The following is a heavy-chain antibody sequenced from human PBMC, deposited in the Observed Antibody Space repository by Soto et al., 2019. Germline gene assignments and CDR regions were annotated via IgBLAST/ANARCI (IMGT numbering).Heavy chain of an antibody. V-gene: IGHV1-18*04. D-gene: IGHD2-21*01. J-gene: IGHJ5*02. CDR2: ISTSDGNT. CDR1: GYTFSNFG. Sequence: QIQLVQSGPEVKKPGASVRDSCKTSGYTFSNFGISWVRQAPGQGPEWMGWISTSDGNTNNDQRLHDRVPVTVDTAPPTAYMELRSLTFDDTAVYYCARWAFATNDWYFGALDLWGQGTLVTVSS. CDR3: ARWAFATNDWYFGALDL.